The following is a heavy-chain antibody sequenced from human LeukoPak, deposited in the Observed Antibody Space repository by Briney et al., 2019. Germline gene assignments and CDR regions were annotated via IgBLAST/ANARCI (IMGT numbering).Heavy chain of an antibody. J-gene: IGHJ6*02. CDR3: ARGDGLDV. CDR1: GFTFSSYW. D-gene: IGHD3-16*01. CDR2: INHNGNVN. Sequence: GGSLRLSCAASGFTFSSYWMNWARQAPGKGLEWVASINHNGNVNYYVDSVKGRFAISRDNAKNSLYLQMSNLRAEDTAVYFCARGDGLDVWGQGATVTVSS. V-gene: IGHV3-7*03.